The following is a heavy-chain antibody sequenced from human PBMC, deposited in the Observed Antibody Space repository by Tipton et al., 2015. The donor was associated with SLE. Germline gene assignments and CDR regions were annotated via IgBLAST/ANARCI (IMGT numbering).Heavy chain of an antibody. V-gene: IGHV4-39*07. D-gene: IGHD6-6*01. J-gene: IGHJ4*02. Sequence: TLSLTCTVSGGSISSSSYYWGWIRQPPGKGLEWIGSIYYSGSTYYNPSLKSRVTISVDTSKNQFSLKLSSVTAADTAVYYCARAIGLYSSSSYGDYWVPGTLVTVSS. CDR2: IYYSGST. CDR1: GGSISSSSYY. CDR3: ARAIGLYSSSSYGDY.